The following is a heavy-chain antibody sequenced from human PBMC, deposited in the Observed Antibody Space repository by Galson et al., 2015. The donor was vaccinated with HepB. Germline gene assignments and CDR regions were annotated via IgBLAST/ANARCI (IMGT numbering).Heavy chain of an antibody. CDR3: ARDLGNYYDSSGYHWFDP. CDR2: IYTSGST. V-gene: IGHV4-4*07. J-gene: IGHJ5*02. Sequence: ETLSLTCTVSGGSTSSYYWSWIRQPAGKGLEWIGRIYTSGSTNYNPSLKSRVTMSVDTSKNQFSLKLSSVTAADTAVYYCARDLGNYYDSSGYHWFDPWGQGTLVTVSS. CDR1: GGSTSSYY. D-gene: IGHD3-22*01.